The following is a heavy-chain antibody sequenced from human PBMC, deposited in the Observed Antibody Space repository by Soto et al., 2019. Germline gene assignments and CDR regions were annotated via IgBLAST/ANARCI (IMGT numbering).Heavy chain of an antibody. Sequence: GGSLRLSCAASGFTFSSYSMNWVRQAPGKGLEWVSSISSSSSYIYYADSVKGRFTISRDNAKNSLYLQMNSLRAEDTAVYYCARDLNDYGETNWFDPWGQGTLVTVSS. D-gene: IGHD4-17*01. J-gene: IGHJ5*02. V-gene: IGHV3-21*01. CDR1: GFTFSSYS. CDR2: ISSSSSYI. CDR3: ARDLNDYGETNWFDP.